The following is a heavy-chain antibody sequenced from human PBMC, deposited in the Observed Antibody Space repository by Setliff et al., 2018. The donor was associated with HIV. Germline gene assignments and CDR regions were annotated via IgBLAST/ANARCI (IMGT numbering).Heavy chain of an antibody. CDR1: GFTFDDYA. V-gene: IGHV3-9*01. J-gene: IGHJ4*02. Sequence: PGGSLRLSCAASGFTFDDYAMHWVRQAPGKGLEWVSGITWNSGSIAYADSVKGRFTISRDNAKNSLYLQMNSLRAEDTAVYYCARGQTSVTLQFDHWGQGTLVTVSS. CDR3: ARGQTSVTLQFDH. D-gene: IGHD4-17*01. CDR2: ITWNSGSI.